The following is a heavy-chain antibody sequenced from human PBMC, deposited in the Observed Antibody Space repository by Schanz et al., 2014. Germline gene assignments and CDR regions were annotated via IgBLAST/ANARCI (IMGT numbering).Heavy chain of an antibody. Sequence: QVQLVQSGAEVKEPGASVKVSCKASGYTFTGYYIHWVRQAPGQGLEWMGKIIPILGMENYAQKFQGRVTITADISTSTAYMEMSSLRSDDTAVYYGARDIQYHYDTSGPVGAFDIWGQGTVVTVSS. CDR2: IIPILGME. V-gene: IGHV1-69*09. D-gene: IGHD3-22*01. J-gene: IGHJ3*02. CDR3: ARDIQYHYDTSGPVGAFDI. CDR1: GYTFTGYY.